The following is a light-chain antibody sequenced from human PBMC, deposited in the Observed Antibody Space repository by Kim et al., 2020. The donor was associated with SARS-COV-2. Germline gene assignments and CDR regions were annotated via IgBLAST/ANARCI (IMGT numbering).Light chain of an antibody. CDR1: SSDVGDYDY. Sequence: QSALTQPRSVSGSPGQSVTISCTGTSSDVGDYDYVSWYQQYPGKAPKLMIYDVTKRPSGVPDRLSGSKSGNTASLTISGLQAEDEADYYCCSYAGSYVWVFGGGTQLTVL. CDR3: CSYAGSYVWV. CDR2: DVT. J-gene: IGLJ3*02. V-gene: IGLV2-11*01.